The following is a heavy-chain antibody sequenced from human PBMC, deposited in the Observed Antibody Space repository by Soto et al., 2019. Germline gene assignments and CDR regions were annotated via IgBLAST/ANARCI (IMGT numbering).Heavy chain of an antibody. CDR2: ISHDGSNK. D-gene: IGHD4-17*01. V-gene: IGHV3-30*18. J-gene: IGHJ5*02. Sequence: GGSLRLSCAASGFTFSSYGMHWVRQAPGKGLEWVAVISHDGSNKYYADSVKGRFTMSRDNSKNTLYLQMNSLRAEDTAVYYCAKSRDTATTLDWFDPWGQGTLVTVSS. CDR3: AKSRDTATTLDWFDP. CDR1: GFTFSSYG.